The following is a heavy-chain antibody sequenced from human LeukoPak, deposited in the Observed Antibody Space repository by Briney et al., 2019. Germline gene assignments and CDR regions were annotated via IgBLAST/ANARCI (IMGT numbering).Heavy chain of an antibody. CDR1: GFTFSTYA. J-gene: IGHJ4*02. Sequence: PGGSLRLSCAASGFTFSTYAMTWVRQAPGKGLEWVSGINSNGDEIYYADSVRGRFTISRVNSNNALYLQMDSLRAEDTAVYYCANWIGSSSRDYWGQGTLVTVSS. CDR2: INSNGDEI. D-gene: IGHD6-6*01. V-gene: IGHV3-23*01. CDR3: ANWIGSSSRDY.